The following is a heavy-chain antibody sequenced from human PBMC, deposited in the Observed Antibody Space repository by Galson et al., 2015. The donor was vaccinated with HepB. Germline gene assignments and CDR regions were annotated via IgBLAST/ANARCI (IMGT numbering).Heavy chain of an antibody. CDR1: GFTFSSYD. CDR3: ARGPYDLCSGYSPYYRYGMDV. V-gene: IGHV3-48*03. Sequence: SLRLSCAASGFTFSSYDMNYVRQAPGKGLEWVSYISSSGSTNYYADSVTGRFTISRDNANNSLYLQMNSLRAEDTAVYYCARGPYDLCSGYSPYYRYGMDVWGQGTTVTVSS. CDR2: ISSSGSTN. D-gene: IGHD3-3*01. J-gene: IGHJ6*02.